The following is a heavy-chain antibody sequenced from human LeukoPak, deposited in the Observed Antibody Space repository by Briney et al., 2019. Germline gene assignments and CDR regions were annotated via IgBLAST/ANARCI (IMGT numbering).Heavy chain of an antibody. CDR3: ARDLGVIAAAGGGFDP. CDR1: GFTFSSYS. Sequence: GGSLRLSCAASGFTFSSYSMNWVRQAPGKGLEWVSSISSSSSYIYYADSVKGRSTISRDNAKNSLYLQMNSLRAEDTAVYHCARDLGVIAAAGGGFDPWGQGTLVTVSS. V-gene: IGHV3-21*01. J-gene: IGHJ5*02. D-gene: IGHD6-13*01. CDR2: ISSSSSYI.